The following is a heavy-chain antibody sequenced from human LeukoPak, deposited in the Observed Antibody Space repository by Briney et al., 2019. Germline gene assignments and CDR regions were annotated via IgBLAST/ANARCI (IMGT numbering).Heavy chain of an antibody. CDR2: VSDSGGST. J-gene: IGHJ4*02. Sequence: GGSLRLSCAASGITFSSYAMSWVRQAPGKGLEWVSVVSDSGGSTYYADSVKGRFTISRDNSKNTLYLQMNSLRAEDTAVYYCAKVRIAAAGSHTRLFDYWGQGTLVTVSS. CDR1: GITFSSYA. V-gene: IGHV3-23*01. CDR3: AKVRIAAAGSHTRLFDY. D-gene: IGHD6-13*01.